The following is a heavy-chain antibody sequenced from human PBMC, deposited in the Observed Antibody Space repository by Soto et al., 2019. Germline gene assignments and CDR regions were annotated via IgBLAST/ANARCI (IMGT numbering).Heavy chain of an antibody. CDR2: ISYDGSNK. D-gene: IGHD3-22*01. Sequence: SLRLSCAASGFTFSSYGMHWVRQAPGKGLEWVAVISYDGSNKYYADSVKGRFTISRDNSKNTLYLQMNSLRAEDTAVYYCALEERYYDSSGYPDYWGQGTLVTVSS. J-gene: IGHJ4*02. CDR1: GFTFSSYG. V-gene: IGHV3-30*03. CDR3: ALEERYYDSSGYPDY.